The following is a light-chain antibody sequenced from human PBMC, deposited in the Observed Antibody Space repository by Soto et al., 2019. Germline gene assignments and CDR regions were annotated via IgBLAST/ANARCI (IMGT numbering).Light chain of an antibody. CDR1: QSVSSSY. V-gene: IGKV3-20*01. J-gene: IGKJ2*01. Sequence: EIVLTQSPGTLSLSPGERATLSCRASQSVSSSYLAWYQHKPGQAPRLLIYGASSRATGIPDRFSGSGSGTDVTLTISRLEPEDFAVYYCQQYGSSPHTFGQGPKLEIK. CDR3: QQYGSSPHT. CDR2: GAS.